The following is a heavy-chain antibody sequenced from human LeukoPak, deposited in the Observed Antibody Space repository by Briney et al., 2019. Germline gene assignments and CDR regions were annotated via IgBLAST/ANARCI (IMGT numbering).Heavy chain of an antibody. D-gene: IGHD1-26*01. V-gene: IGHV1-18*01. CDR3: ARVGWELPYYYYYMDV. Sequence: ASVKVSCKASGGTFSSYAISWVRQAPGQGLEWMGWISAYNGNTNYAQKLQGRVTMTTDTSTSTAYMELRSLRSDDTAVYYCARVGWELPYYYYYMDVWGKGTTVTISS. CDR2: ISAYNGNT. CDR1: GGTFSSYA. J-gene: IGHJ6*03.